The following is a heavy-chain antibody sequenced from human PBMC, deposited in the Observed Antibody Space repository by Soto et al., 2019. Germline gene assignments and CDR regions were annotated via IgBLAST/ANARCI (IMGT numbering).Heavy chain of an antibody. V-gene: IGHV3-30*18. D-gene: IGHD1-26*01. CDR1: GFTFSSYG. CDR2: ISYDGSNT. Sequence: QVPLVESGGGVVQPGRSLRLSCVASGFTFSSYGMHWVRQAPGKGLEWVAIISYDGSNTYYADSVKGRFTISRDNSKNTLYLQMNSPRAEDTSVYYCAKEGGLSGSYYISSSYYFDYWGQGTLVTVSS. J-gene: IGHJ4*02. CDR3: AKEGGLSGSYYISSSYYFDY.